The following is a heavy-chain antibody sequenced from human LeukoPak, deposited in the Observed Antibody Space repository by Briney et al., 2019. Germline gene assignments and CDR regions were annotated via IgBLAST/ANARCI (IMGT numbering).Heavy chain of an antibody. D-gene: IGHD2-2*01. CDR1: GYTFTGYY. Sequence: ASVKVSCKASGYTFTGYYMHWVRQAPGQGLECMGWINPNSCGTNYAQKFEGRVNMTGHTSINTAYMELSRLRSDDTAVYYCARDHGYCSSTTCYNWFDPWGQGTLVTVSS. J-gene: IGHJ5*02. CDR2: INPNSCGT. V-gene: IGHV1-2*02. CDR3: ARDHGYCSSTTCYNWFDP.